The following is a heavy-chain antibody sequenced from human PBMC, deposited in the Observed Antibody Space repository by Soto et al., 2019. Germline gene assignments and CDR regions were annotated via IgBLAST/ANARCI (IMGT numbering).Heavy chain of an antibody. CDR1: GFTFSPYY. CDR2: ISHDESEK. Sequence: PGGSLRLCCVPSGFTFSPYYVSWVRQAPGKGLEWVALISHDESEKYYADSVKGRFTISRDNFKNTLYLQMNSLRAEDAVVYYCARTPGGDSTGAFDCWGLGTLVTVPS. V-gene: IGHV3-30-3*01. J-gene: IGHJ4*02. CDR3: ARTPGGDSTGAFDC. D-gene: IGHD2-21*02.